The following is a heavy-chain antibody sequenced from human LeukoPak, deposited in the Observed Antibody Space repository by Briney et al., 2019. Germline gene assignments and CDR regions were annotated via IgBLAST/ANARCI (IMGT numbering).Heavy chain of an antibody. Sequence: GGSLRLSCAASGFTFSDYYMNWIRPAPGKGLEWVSCITSSGSTMYYADSVKGRFTISRDNAKTSLFLRMNSLRAEDTAVYYCARAPALLRSLYYFDYWGQGTLVTVSS. V-gene: IGHV3-11*01. D-gene: IGHD3-10*01. CDR3: ARAPALLRSLYYFDY. CDR2: ITSSGSTM. J-gene: IGHJ4*02. CDR1: GFTFSDYY.